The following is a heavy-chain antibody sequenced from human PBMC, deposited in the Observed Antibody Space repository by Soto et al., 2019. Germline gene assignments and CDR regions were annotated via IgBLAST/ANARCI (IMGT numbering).Heavy chain of an antibody. Sequence: EVQLVESGGSLVQPGGSVRLSCEASGFTFSSYWMHWVRQVPGKGLVWVSRLNGDGTTTNYADSVKGRFTISRDNAKNTVYLQMSSLRAEDTAVYYCARGIRIYYAMDVWGQGTTVTVSS. CDR2: LNGDGTTT. CDR1: GFTFSSYW. J-gene: IGHJ6*02. D-gene: IGHD2-15*01. CDR3: ARGIRIYYAMDV. V-gene: IGHV3-74*01.